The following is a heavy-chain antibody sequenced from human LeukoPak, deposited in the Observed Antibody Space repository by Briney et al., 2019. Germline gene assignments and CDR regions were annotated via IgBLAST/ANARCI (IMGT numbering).Heavy chain of an antibody. CDR3: ARSHYWYTGYFDL. CDR2: IYYSGST. Sequence: PSETLSLTCTVSGGSISSYYWSWIRQPPGKGLEWIGYIYYSGSTNYNPSLKSRVTISVDTSKNQFSLKLSSVTAADTAVYYCARSHYWYTGYFDLWGRGTLVTVSS. CDR1: GGSISSYY. D-gene: IGHD1-26*01. J-gene: IGHJ2*01. V-gene: IGHV4-59*12.